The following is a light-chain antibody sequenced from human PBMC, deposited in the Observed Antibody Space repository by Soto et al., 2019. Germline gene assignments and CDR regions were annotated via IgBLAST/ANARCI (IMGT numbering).Light chain of an antibody. CDR1: QSVNSN. CDR3: QQCNLWRPRT. Sequence: EIVMTQSPATLSVSPGERATLSCRASQSVNSNLAWYRQKPGQAPRLLISDASTRASGVPARFRGSGSGTEFPLTSSSLQCEDSGIYCCQQCNLWRPRTVVGGTKVEIK. CDR2: DAS. V-gene: IGKV3-15*01. J-gene: IGKJ4*01.